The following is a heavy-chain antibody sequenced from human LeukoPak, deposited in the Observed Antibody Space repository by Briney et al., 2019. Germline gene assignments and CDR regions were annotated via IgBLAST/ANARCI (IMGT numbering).Heavy chain of an antibody. CDR3: ARHDYGDYGWFDP. CDR1: GYTFTSYY. Sequence: GASVKVSCKASGYTFTSYYMHWVRQAPGQGLEWMGIINPSGGNTSYAQKFQGRVTMTTDTSTRTAYMELRSLTSDDTAVYYCARHDYGDYGWFDPWGQGTLVTVSS. D-gene: IGHD4-17*01. V-gene: IGHV1-46*01. CDR2: INPSGGNT. J-gene: IGHJ5*02.